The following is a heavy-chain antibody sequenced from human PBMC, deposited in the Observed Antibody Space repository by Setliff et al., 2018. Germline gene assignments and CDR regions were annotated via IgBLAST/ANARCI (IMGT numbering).Heavy chain of an antibody. V-gene: IGHV4-59*01. CDR1: GGPISSYF. J-gene: IGHJ4*02. D-gene: IGHD2-8*01. Sequence: SETLSLTCTVSGGPISSYFWSWIRQPPGKGLEWIGYISHLGITSYNPSLKSRATISVDTSKNQFSLQLTSVTSADTAAYFCARGGVLGTGDFDYWGQGTLVTVSS. CDR2: ISHLGIT. CDR3: ARGGVLGTGDFDY.